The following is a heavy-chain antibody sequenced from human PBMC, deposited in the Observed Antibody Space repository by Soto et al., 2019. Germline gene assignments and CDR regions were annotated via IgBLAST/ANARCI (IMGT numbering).Heavy chain of an antibody. CDR2: TSYTGRT. V-gene: IGHV4-61*03. CDR3: AREWGLLPYYVMNV. CDR1: GDSVTSGSYY. D-gene: IGHD7-27*01. J-gene: IGHJ6*02. Sequence: PSETLSLTCIVSGDSVTSGSYYWTWLRQPPGKGLEWIGYTSYTGRTKYNPSLQSRVTISVDTSKNDFSLNLSSVTAADTAVYFCAREWGLLPYYVMNVWGHGTAVTVSS.